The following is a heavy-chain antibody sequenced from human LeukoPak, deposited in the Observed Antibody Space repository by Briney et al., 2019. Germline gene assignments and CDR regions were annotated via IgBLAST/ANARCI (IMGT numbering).Heavy chain of an antibody. CDR1: GFTFDDYA. J-gene: IGHJ6*04. V-gene: IGHV3-43D*04. CDR2: ISWDGGST. Sequence: PGGSLRLSCAASGFTFDDYAMHWVRQAPGKGLEWVSLISWDGGSTYYADSVKGRLTISRDNSKNSLYLQMNSLRAEDTALYYCAKDPGPVGPGGMDGWGKGTTVTVSS. CDR3: AKDPGPVGPGGMDG. D-gene: IGHD2-15*01.